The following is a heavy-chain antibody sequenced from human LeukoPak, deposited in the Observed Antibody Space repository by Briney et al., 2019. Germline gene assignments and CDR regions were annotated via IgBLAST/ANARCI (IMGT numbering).Heavy chain of an antibody. CDR2: INPYSGDT. CDR1: GYSFTDYY. CDR3: ARVDGSPDY. V-gene: IGHV1-2*02. D-gene: IGHD2-15*01. Sequence: ASVKVSCKASGYSFTDYYMHWVRQAPGQGLEWMGWINPYSGDTSNAQKFQGRVTMTRDTSISTAYMELSGLGSDDTAVYYCARVDGSPDYWGQGTLVTVSS. J-gene: IGHJ4*02.